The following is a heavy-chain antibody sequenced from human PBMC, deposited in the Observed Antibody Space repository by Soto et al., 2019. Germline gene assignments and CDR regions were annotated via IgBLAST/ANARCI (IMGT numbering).Heavy chain of an antibody. CDR1: GGSISSGGYY. Sequence: SETLSLTCTVSGGSISSGGYYWSWIRQHPGKGLEWIGYIYYSGSTYYNPSLKSRVTISVDTSKNQFSLKLSSVTAADTAVYYCARSRSSSWPDAFDIWGQGTMVTVSS. D-gene: IGHD6-13*01. J-gene: IGHJ3*02. CDR2: IYYSGST. CDR3: ARSRSSSWPDAFDI. V-gene: IGHV4-31*03.